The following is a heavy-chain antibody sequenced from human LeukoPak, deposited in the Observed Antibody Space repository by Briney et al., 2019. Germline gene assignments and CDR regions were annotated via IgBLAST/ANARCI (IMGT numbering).Heavy chain of an antibody. Sequence: PGGSLRLSCAASGFTVSSNYMSWIRQPPGKGLEWIGYIYYSGTTNYNPSLKSRVTMSVDTSKNQFSLKLSSVTAADTAVYYCARGVYIAAAQYGYWGQGTLVSVSS. CDR2: IYYSGTT. CDR3: ARGVYIAAAQYGY. D-gene: IGHD6-13*01. V-gene: IGHV4-59*02. CDR1: GFTVSSNY. J-gene: IGHJ4*02.